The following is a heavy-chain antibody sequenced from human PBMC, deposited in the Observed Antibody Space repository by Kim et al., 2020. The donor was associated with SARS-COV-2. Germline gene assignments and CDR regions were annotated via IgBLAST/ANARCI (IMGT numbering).Heavy chain of an antibody. Sequence: GGSLRLSCAASGFTFDDYAMHWVRQAPGKGLEWVSLISGDGGSTYYADSVKGRFTISRDNSKNSLYLQMNSLRTEDTALYYCAKEASEYSSRPLGTTFGMDVWGQGTTVTVSS. J-gene: IGHJ6*02. V-gene: IGHV3-43*02. CDR1: GFTFDDYA. CDR2: ISGDGGST. D-gene: IGHD6-6*01. CDR3: AKEASEYSSRPLGTTFGMDV.